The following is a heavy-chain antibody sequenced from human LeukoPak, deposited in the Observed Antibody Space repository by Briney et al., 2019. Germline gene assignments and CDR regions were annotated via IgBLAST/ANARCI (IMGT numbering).Heavy chain of an antibody. J-gene: IGHJ4*02. CDR3: AGGGAGAGPDQYFFHY. D-gene: IGHD6-19*01. CDR2: INQDGNEK. V-gene: IGHV3-7*04. CDR1: GFIFSNYW. Sequence: GGSLRLSCAASGFIFSNYWMSWVRQAPGKGLEWVANINQDGNEKYYVDSVKGRFTISRDNAKNSLYLQMNSLRAEDTAVYYGAGGGAGAGPDQYFFHYWGQGTLVTVSS.